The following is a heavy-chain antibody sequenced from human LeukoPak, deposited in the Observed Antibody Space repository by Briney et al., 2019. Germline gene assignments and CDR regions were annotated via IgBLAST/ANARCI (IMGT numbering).Heavy chain of an antibody. CDR2: IDSGRST. CDR1: GFTVSSNY. CDR3: AGISMVRGEDYYYYMDV. J-gene: IGHJ6*03. D-gene: IGHD3-10*01. V-gene: IGHV3-53*01. Sequence: PGGSLRLSCAASGFTVSSNYMIWVRQAPGKGLEWVSVIDSGRSTYYADSVKGRFTISRDNSKNTLYLQMNSLRAEDTAVYYCAGISMVRGEDYYYYMDVWGKGTTVTVSS.